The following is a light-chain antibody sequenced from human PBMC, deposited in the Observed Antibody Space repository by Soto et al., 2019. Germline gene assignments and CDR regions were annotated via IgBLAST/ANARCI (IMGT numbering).Light chain of an antibody. Sequence: QSALTQPPSASGSPGQSVAISCTGTSSDVGGYNYVSWYQQHPGKAPKLMIYEVNKRPSGVPDRFSGSKSGNTASLTVSGRQAEDEADYYCSSYAGSSNVVGTGTKLTVL. CDR2: EVN. V-gene: IGLV2-8*01. CDR1: SSDVGGYNY. CDR3: SSYAGSSNV. J-gene: IGLJ1*01.